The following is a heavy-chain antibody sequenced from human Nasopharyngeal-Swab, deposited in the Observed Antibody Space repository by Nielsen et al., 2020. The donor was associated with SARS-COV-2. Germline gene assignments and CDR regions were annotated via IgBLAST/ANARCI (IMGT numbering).Heavy chain of an antibody. CDR2: INPSGGST. J-gene: IGHJ3*02. Sequence: SVTVSCQASGYTFTSYYMHWVRQAPGQGLEWMGIINPSGGSTSYAQKFQGRVTMTRDTSTSTVYMELSSLRSEDTAGYYCARVGIVVGRSAFDIWGQGTMVNVSS. V-gene: IGHV1-46*01. CDR3: ARVGIVVGRSAFDI. CDR1: GYTFTSYY. D-gene: IGHD2-21*01.